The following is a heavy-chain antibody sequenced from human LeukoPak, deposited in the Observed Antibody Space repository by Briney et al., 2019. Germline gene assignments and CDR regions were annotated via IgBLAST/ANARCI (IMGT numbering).Heavy chain of an antibody. CDR1: GGTFSSYT. J-gene: IGHJ5*02. CDR2: IIPIFGTA. V-gene: IGHV1-69*01. D-gene: IGHD3-3*01. CDR3: ARDPGGILEWLTWFDP. Sequence: GSSVKVSCKASGGTFSSYTISWVRQAPGQGLEWMGGIIPIFGTANYAQKFQGRVTITADESTSTAYMELSSLRSEDTAVYYCARDPGGILEWLTWFDPWGQGTLVTVSS.